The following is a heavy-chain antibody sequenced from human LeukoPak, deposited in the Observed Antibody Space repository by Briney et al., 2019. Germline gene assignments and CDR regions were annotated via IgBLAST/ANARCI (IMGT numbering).Heavy chain of an antibody. CDR3: ARAYYSTSWFPH. Sequence: SETLSLTCAVSGVSLNGYYWGWIRQTPGKGLEWIGEINHSGRTNYNPSLKSRATISADTSKNQFSLELRSVTAADTAVYYCARAYYSTSWFPHWGQGALVTVSS. V-gene: IGHV4-34*01. D-gene: IGHD3-10*01. CDR1: GVSLNGYY. CDR2: INHSGRT. J-gene: IGHJ5*02.